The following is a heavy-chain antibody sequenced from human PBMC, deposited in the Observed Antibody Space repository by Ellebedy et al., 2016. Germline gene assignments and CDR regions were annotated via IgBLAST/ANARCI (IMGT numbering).Heavy chain of an antibody. CDR3: ARTYGSGPEIYYYYMDV. J-gene: IGHJ6*03. Sequence: ASVKVSCXASGGTFTSYAMHWVRQAPGQRLEWMGWINAGNGNTKYSQKFQGRVTITADESTSTAYMELSSLRSEDTAVYYCARTYGSGPEIYYYYMDVWGKGTTVTVSS. D-gene: IGHD3-10*01. CDR1: GGTFTSYA. CDR2: INAGNGNT. V-gene: IGHV1-3*01.